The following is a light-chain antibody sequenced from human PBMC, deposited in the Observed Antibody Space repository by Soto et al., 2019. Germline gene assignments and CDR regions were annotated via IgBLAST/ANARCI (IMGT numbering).Light chain of an antibody. J-gene: IGKJ5*01. CDR3: QQRSNWPPIT. CDR2: DAS. Sequence: EIVMTQSPVTLSVSPGERATLSCRASQSVKTFLAWYQQRPGQAPRLLIHDASHRAAGIPARFSGSGFGTDFTLTISSLEPEDAAVYYCQQRSNWPPITFGQGTRLEIK. V-gene: IGKV3-11*01. CDR1: QSVKTF.